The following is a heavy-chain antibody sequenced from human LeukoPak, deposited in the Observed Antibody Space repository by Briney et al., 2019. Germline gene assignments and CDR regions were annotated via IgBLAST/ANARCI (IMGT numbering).Heavy chain of an antibody. V-gene: IGHV1-2*02. D-gene: IGHD2-15*01. CDR3: ASGRGGSSLPRDGYFQH. Sequence: VASVKVSCKASGYTFTSYYMHWVRQAPGQGLEWMGWMNPNSGNTGYAQKFQGRVTMTRDTSISTAYMELSRLRSDDTAVYYCASGRGGSSLPRDGYFQHWGQGTLVTVSS. J-gene: IGHJ1*01. CDR2: MNPNSGNT. CDR1: GYTFTSYY.